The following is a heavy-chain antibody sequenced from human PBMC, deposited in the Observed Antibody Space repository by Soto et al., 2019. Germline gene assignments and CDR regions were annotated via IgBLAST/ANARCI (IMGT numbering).Heavy chain of an antibody. V-gene: IGHV3-21*01. CDR3: AREDSIIIPAVSDF. Sequence: GGSLRLSCAVSGFNFNNYGINWVRQALGKGLEWVSSVSKSDYTYYSDSVKGRFTISRDNAKNSVSLQMNTLRAEDTAVYYCAREDSIIIPAVSDFWGQGTLVTVSS. D-gene: IGHD2-2*01. CDR1: GFNFNNYG. CDR2: VSKSDYT. J-gene: IGHJ4*01.